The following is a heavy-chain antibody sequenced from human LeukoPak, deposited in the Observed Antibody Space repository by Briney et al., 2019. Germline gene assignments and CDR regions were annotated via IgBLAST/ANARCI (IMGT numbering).Heavy chain of an antibody. D-gene: IGHD6-13*01. Sequence: SETLSLTCTVSGGSISSSSYYWGWIRQPPGTGLEWIGSIYYSGSTYYNPSLKSRVTISVDTSKNQFSLKLSSVTAADTAVYYCARHSRPLFDYWGQGALVTVSS. CDR3: ARHSRPLFDY. CDR2: IYYSGST. V-gene: IGHV4-39*01. J-gene: IGHJ4*02. CDR1: GGSISSSSYY.